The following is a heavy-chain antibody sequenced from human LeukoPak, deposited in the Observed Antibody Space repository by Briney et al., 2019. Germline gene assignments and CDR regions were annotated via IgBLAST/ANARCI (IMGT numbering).Heavy chain of an antibody. J-gene: IGHJ4*02. D-gene: IGHD1-26*01. CDR2: ISYDGSNK. Sequence: GGSLRLSCAASGFTFSSYGMHWVRQAPGKGLEWVAVISYDGSNKYYADSVKGRFTISRDNSKNTLYLQMNSLRAEDTAVYYCARERGTYLDWGQGTLVTVSS. CDR3: ARERGTYLD. V-gene: IGHV3-30*03. CDR1: GFTFSSYG.